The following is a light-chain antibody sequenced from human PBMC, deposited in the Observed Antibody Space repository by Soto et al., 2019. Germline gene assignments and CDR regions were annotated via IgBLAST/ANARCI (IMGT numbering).Light chain of an antibody. Sequence: DIQMTQSPSSLSASVGDRVTITCRASQSISDYLNWYQQKVGKAPKLLIYAASTLQSGIPSRFSGSGSGTDFTLTINGLQPEDFATYSCQQTYTTPQTFGQGTKLEIK. J-gene: IGKJ2*01. V-gene: IGKV1-39*01. CDR2: AAS. CDR1: QSISDY. CDR3: QQTYTTPQT.